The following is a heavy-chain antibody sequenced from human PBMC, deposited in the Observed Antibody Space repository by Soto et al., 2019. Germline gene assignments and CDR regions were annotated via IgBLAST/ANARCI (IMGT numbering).Heavy chain of an antibody. J-gene: IGHJ5*02. D-gene: IGHD3-9*01. V-gene: IGHV1-2*02. Sequence: ASVKVSCKASGYTFTGYYMHWVRQAPGQGLEWMGWINPNSGGTNYAQKFQGRVTMTRDTSISTAYMELSRLRSDDTAVYYCARDFKDYDILTGYYKGSRLDPWGQGTLVTSPQ. CDR3: ARDFKDYDILTGYYKGSRLDP. CDR2: INPNSGGT. CDR1: GYTFTGYY.